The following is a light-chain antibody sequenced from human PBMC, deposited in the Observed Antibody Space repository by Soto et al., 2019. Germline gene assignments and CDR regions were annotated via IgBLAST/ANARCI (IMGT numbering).Light chain of an antibody. V-gene: IGKV1-33*01. CDR3: QQYDDLPIT. CDR1: QDIDKF. CDR2: DAS. Sequence: DIQMTQSPSSLSASVGDRVAITCQASQDIDKFLNWYQQKPGKAPKLLIDDASNLETGVPSRFSGSGSGTHFTFTISSLQPEDIATYYCQQYDDLPITFGQGTRLAIK. J-gene: IGKJ5*01.